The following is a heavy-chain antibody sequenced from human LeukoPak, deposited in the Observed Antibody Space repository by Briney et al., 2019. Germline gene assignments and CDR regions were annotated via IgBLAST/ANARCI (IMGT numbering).Heavy chain of an antibody. CDR1: GGSISSYY. Sequence: SETLSLTCTVSGGSISSYYWSWIRQPAGKGLEWIGRIYTSGSTNYNPSLKSRVTISVDTSKNQFSLKLSSVTAADTAVYYCARGYSNPNWFDPWGQGTLVTVSS. D-gene: IGHD5-12*01. CDR3: ARGYSNPNWFDP. V-gene: IGHV4-4*07. J-gene: IGHJ5*02. CDR2: IYTSGST.